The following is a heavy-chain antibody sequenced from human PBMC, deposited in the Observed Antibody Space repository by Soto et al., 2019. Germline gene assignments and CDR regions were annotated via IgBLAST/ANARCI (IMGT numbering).Heavy chain of an antibody. CDR2: ISYDGSNK. D-gene: IGHD3-10*01. CDR3: AKGGGFGDFDY. J-gene: IGHJ4*02. Sequence: QVQLVESGGGVVQPGRSLRLSCAASGFTFSSYGMHWVRQAPGKGLEWVAVISYDGSNKYYADSVKGRFTISRDNSKNTLYLRMSSLRAGDTAVYYCAKGGGFGDFDYWGQGTLVTVSS. V-gene: IGHV3-30*18. CDR1: GFTFSSYG.